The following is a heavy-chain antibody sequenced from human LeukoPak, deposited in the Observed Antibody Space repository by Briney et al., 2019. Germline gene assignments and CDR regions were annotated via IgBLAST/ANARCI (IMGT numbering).Heavy chain of an antibody. J-gene: IGHJ6*02. CDR2: IGGSGGST. Sequence: PGGSLRLSCAASGFTFSSYAMSWVRQAPGKGLEWVSAIGGSGGSTYYADSVKGRFTISRDNSKNTLYLQMNSLRAEDTAVYYCAKTYDYGDYYYYYGMDVWGQGTTVTVSS. CDR3: AKTYDYGDYYYYYGMDV. V-gene: IGHV3-23*01. D-gene: IGHD4-17*01. CDR1: GFTFSSYA.